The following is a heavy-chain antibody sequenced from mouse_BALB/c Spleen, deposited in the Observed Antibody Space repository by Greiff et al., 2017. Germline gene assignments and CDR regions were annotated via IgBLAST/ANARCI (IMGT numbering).Heavy chain of an antibody. CDR1: GYSFTGYF. J-gene: IGHJ3*01. D-gene: IGHD2-14*01. Sequence: VQLKQSGPELVKPGASVKISCKASGYSFTGYFMNWVKQSHGKSLEWIGRINPYNGDTFYNQKFKGKATLTVDKSSSTAHMELLSLTSEDSAVYYCGKGYDADGNWFAYWGQGTLVTVSA. V-gene: IGHV1-37*01. CDR3: GKGYDADGNWFAY. CDR2: INPYNGDT.